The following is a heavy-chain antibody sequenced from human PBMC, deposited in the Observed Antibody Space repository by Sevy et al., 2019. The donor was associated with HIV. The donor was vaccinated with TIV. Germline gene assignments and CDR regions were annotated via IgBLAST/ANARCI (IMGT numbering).Heavy chain of an antibody. CDR3: AGRKVGDFWSGSIRGPWAGGPLFDY. J-gene: IGHJ4*02. D-gene: IGHD3-3*01. CDR2: ISHSGDST. Sequence: GGSLRLSCTSSGFTFSSYAMNWVRQAPGKGLEWVSTISHSGDSTYYADSVKGRFTISRDNSENTLYLQMNSLVAEDTALYYGAGRKVGDFWSGSIRGPWAGGPLFDYWGQGTLVTVSS. V-gene: IGHV3-23*01. CDR1: GFTFSSYA.